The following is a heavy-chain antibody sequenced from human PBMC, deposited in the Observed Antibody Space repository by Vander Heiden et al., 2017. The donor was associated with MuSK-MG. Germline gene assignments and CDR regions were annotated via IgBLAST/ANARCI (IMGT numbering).Heavy chain of an antibody. V-gene: IGHV4-39*01. D-gene: IGHD2-15*01. CDR1: GGSISSSSYY. CDR2: IYYSGST. J-gene: IGHJ6*02. Sequence: QLQLQESGPGLVKPSETLSLTCTVSGGSISSSSYYWGWIRQPPGKGLEWIGSIYYSGSTYYNPSLKSRVTISVDTSKNQFSLKLSSVTAADTAVYYCARLYCSGGSCYSGYGMDVWGQGTTVTVS. CDR3: ARLYCSGGSCYSGYGMDV.